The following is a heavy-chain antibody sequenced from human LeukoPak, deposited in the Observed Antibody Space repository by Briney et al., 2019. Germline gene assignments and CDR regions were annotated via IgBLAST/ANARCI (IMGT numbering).Heavy chain of an antibody. CDR2: ISDSGGST. CDR3: AKCRGSSWSDYFDY. J-gene: IGHJ4*02. V-gene: IGHV3-23*01. CDR1: GFCLSRYA. Sequence: GASLRLSCAVSGFCLSRYAMSWVRKAPGKGLEWVSAISDSGGSTCYADSVKGRFTISRDNSRNTLYLQMNTLRAEDTAVYYCAKCRGSSWSDYFDYWGQGTLVTVSS. D-gene: IGHD6-13*01.